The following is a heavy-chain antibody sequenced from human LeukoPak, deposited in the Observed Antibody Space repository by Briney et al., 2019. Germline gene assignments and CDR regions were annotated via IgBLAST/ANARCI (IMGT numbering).Heavy chain of an antibody. CDR2: INPHNGDT. V-gene: IGHV1-2*02. J-gene: IGHJ4*02. CDR3: ATVRDIVVGGGPYYFDY. D-gene: IGHD2-15*01. Sequence: ASVKVSCKASGYTFIGYYLHWVRQAPGQGLEWMGWINPHNGDTNYAQKFQGRVTMTRDTSITTAYMELSRLKSDDTAVYYCATVRDIVVGGGPYYFDYWGQGPLVTVSS. CDR1: GYTFIGYY.